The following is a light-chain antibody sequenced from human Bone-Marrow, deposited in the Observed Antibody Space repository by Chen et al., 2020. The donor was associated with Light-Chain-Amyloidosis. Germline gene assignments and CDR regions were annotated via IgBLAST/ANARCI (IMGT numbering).Light chain of an antibody. CDR3: SSYTITNTLV. J-gene: IGLJ1*01. CDR2: EVT. CDR1: SSDVGGDNH. V-gene: IGLV2-14*01. Sequence: QSALTQPASVSGSPGPSITISCTGTSSDVGGDNHVSWYQQHPDKAPKLMIYEVTNRPSWVPGRFSGSKSDNTASLTISGLQTEDEADYFCSSYTITNTLVFGSGTRVTVL.